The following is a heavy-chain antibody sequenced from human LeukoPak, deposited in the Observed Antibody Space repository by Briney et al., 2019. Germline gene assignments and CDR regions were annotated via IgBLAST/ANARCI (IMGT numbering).Heavy chain of an antibody. D-gene: IGHD3-10*01. CDR1: GFAFSTYE. V-gene: IGHV3-48*03. J-gene: IGHJ4*02. CDR3: ASVGSFDY. CDR2: ISSSASTI. Sequence: AGSLRLSCAASGFAFSTYEMNWVRQAPGKGLEWVSYISSSASTINYADSVKGRFTISRDNAKNSLYLQMNSLRAEDTAVYYCASVGSFDYWGQGTLVTVSS.